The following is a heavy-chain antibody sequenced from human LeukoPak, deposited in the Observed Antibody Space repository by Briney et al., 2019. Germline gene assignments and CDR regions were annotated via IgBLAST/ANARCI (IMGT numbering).Heavy chain of an antibody. CDR3: AGDPSFYYDSSSYYYYFDY. Sequence: PSETLSLTCTVSGGSISSYYWSWIRQPAGKGLEWIGRIYTSGSTNYNPSLKSRVTMSVDTSKNQFSLKLSSVTAADTAVYYCAGDPSFYYDSSSYYYYFDYWGQGTLVTVSS. V-gene: IGHV4-4*07. CDR1: GGSISSYY. CDR2: IYTSGST. D-gene: IGHD3-22*01. J-gene: IGHJ4*02.